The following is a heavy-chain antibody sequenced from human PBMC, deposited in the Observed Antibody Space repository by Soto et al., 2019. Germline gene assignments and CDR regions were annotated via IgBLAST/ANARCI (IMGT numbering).Heavy chain of an antibody. CDR3: AKDPNWRSFDP. CDR1: GFTFSSYG. J-gene: IGHJ5*02. D-gene: IGHD1-20*01. CDR2: ISYDGSNK. V-gene: IGHV3-30*18. Sequence: HPGGSLRLSCAASGFTFSSYGMHWVRQAPGKGLEWVAVISYDGSNKYYADSVKGRFTISRDNSKNTLYLQMNSLRAEDTAVYYCAKDPNWRSFDPWGQGTLVTVSS.